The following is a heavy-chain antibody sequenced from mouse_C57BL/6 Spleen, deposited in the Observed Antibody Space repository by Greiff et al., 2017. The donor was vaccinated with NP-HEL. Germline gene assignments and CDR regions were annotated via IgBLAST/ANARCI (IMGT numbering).Heavy chain of an antibody. Sequence: VQLQQSGPELVKPGASVKISCKASGYTFTDYYMNWVKQSHGKSLEWIGDINPNNGGTSYNQKFKGKATLTVDKSSSTAYMELRSLTSEDSAVYYCANLPRAYWGQGTLVTVSA. CDR2: INPNNGGT. CDR3: ANLPRAY. V-gene: IGHV1-26*01. CDR1: GYTFTDYY. J-gene: IGHJ3*01. D-gene: IGHD2-1*01.